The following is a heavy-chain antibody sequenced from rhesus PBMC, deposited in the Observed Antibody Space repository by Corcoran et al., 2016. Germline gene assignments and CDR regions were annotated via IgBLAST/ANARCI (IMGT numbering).Heavy chain of an antibody. J-gene: IGHJ4*01. D-gene: IGHD3-40*01. CDR2: IRGERGDT. CDR3: ARYSYDYVPPDH. V-gene: IGHV4-80*01. Sequence: QVQLQESGPGLVKPSETLSLTCAVSSGPFSAFWWSWLRQSPGMGREWIGEIRGERGDTNNNPSLKSRVTMSRDASRNQFSLKLTSVTAADTAVYYCARYSYDYVPPDHWGQGVLVTVSS. CDR1: SGPFSAFW.